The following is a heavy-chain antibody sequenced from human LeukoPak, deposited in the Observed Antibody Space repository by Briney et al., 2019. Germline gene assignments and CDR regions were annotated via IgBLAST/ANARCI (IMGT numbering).Heavy chain of an antibody. J-gene: IGHJ3*02. Sequence: GGSLRLSCAASGFTFSSYAMSWVRQAPGKGLEWVSAISGSGGSTYYADSVKGRFTISRDNSKNTLYLQMNSLRAEDTAVYYCAKVPHYYDSSGYYYDAFDIWGQGTMVTVSS. V-gene: IGHV3-23*01. CDR2: ISGSGGST. CDR3: AKVPHYYDSSGYYYDAFDI. D-gene: IGHD3-22*01. CDR1: GFTFSSYA.